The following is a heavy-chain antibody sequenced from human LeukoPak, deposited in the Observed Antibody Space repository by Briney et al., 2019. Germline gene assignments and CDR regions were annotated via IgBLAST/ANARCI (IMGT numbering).Heavy chain of an antibody. V-gene: IGHV1-2*06. D-gene: IGHD2-2*01. CDR2: INPNSGGT. CDR3: ARGCSSTSCHSLFDY. CDR1: GYTFTGYY. J-gene: IGHJ4*02. Sequence: ASVKVSCKASGYTFTGYYMHWVRQAPGQGLEWMGRINPNSGGTNYAQKFQGRVTMTRDTSISTAYMELSRLRSDDTAVYYCARGCSSTSCHSLFDYWGQGTLVTASS.